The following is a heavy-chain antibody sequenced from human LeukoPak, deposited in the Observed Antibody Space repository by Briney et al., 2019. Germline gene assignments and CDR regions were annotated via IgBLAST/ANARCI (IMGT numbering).Heavy chain of an antibody. CDR1: GGSFSGYY. CDR2: INHSGST. J-gene: IGHJ3*02. Sequence: SETLSLTCAVYGGSFSGYYWSWIRQPPGKGLEWIGEINHSGSTNYNPSLKSRVTISVDTSKNQFSLKLSSVTAADTAVYYCARRPSHAFDIWGQGTMVTVSS. V-gene: IGHV4-34*01. CDR3: ARRPSHAFDI.